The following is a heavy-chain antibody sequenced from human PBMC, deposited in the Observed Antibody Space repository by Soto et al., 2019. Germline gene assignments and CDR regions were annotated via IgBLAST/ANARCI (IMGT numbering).Heavy chain of an antibody. V-gene: IGHV3-33*01. J-gene: IGHJ4*02. CDR2: IWGDASKT. CDR1: GFTFDSPG. Sequence: GGSLRLSCVASGFTFDSPGMPWARQAPGKGLEWVAIIWGDASKTYYADSAKGRFTISRDNSKNTAYLELNSVRADDTAVYYCATGDGTFDYWGQGALVTVSS. CDR3: ATGDGTFDY.